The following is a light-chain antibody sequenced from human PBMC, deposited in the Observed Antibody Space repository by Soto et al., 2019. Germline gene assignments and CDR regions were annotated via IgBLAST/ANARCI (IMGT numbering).Light chain of an antibody. Sequence: EIVMTQSPATLSVSPGERATLSCRASQSVSSNLAWYQQKPGQAPRLLIYGAYNRAIGTPDRVSGSGSGTDFTPPINRLQPADFAVYYCQKYGSTTGTLVQGTRVNIK. CDR3: QKYGSTTGT. CDR1: QSVSSN. V-gene: IGKV3D-15*01. J-gene: IGKJ1*01. CDR2: GAY.